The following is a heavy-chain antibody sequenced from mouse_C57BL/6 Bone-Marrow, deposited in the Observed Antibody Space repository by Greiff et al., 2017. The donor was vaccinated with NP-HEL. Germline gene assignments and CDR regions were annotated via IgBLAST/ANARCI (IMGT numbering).Heavy chain of an antibody. CDR1: GFTFSSYA. CDR3: ARDEDYYSSSLDY. J-gene: IGHJ2*01. D-gene: IGHD1-1*01. V-gene: IGHV5-4*01. Sequence: DVKLVESGGGLVKPGGSLKLSCAASGFTFSSYAMSWVRQTPEKRLEWVATISDGGSYTYYPDNVKGRFTISRDNAKNNLYLQMSHLESEDTAMYYCARDEDYYSSSLDYWGQGTTLTVSS. CDR2: ISDGGSYT.